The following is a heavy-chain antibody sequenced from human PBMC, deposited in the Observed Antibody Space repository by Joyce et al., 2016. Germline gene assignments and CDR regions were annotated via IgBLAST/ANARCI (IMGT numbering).Heavy chain of an antibody. D-gene: IGHD2-15*01. J-gene: IGHJ4*02. CDR1: GDSITTAGFY. CDR3: ARVVGSTFGGFDY. V-gene: IGHV4-31*03. Sequence: QVQLQESGPGLLQPSQTLSLTCSVSGDSITTAGFYWSWVRQHPETGLECIGYIHHTGGTYYNPSLKSRITISGDTSQNQFSLTLNSVTAADTAIYYCARVVGSTFGGFDYWGQGALVTVSS. CDR2: IHHTGGT.